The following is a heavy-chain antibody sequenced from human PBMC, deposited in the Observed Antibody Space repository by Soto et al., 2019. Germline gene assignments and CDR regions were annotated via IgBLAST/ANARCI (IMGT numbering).Heavy chain of an antibody. D-gene: IGHD6-19*01. Sequence: PWGSRSLSCTASGFTFSNHWMHWVRQGPGQGLVWVSRINTDGSFRDYADSVRGRFTISRDNAKNTLILQMNSLRAEDTAVYYCVRGTSAWSGKDYWGQGTLVTVSS. V-gene: IGHV3-74*01. CDR1: GFTFSNHW. J-gene: IGHJ4*02. CDR2: INTDGSFR. CDR3: VRGTSAWSGKDY.